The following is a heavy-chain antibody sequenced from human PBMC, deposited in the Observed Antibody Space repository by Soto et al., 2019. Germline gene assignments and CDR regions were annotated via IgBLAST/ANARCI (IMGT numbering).Heavy chain of an antibody. CDR1: GFTFISYS. Sequence: GGSLRLSCAASGFTFISYSMNWVRQAPGKGLEWVSYISSSSSTIYYADSVKGRFTISRDNAKNSLYLQMNSLRDEDTAVYYCARDNDILTGYYKGYYYYYGMDVWGQGTTVTVSS. CDR2: ISSSSSTI. D-gene: IGHD3-9*01. V-gene: IGHV3-48*02. CDR3: ARDNDILTGYYKGYYYYYGMDV. J-gene: IGHJ6*02.